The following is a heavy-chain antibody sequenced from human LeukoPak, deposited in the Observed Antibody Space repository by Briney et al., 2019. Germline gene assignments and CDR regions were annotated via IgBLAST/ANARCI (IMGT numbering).Heavy chain of an antibody. V-gene: IGHV1-18*01. Sequence: GASVKVSCKASGYTFTSYGISWVRQAPGQGLEWMGRISAYNGNTNYAQKLQGRVTMTTDTSTSTAYMELRSLRSDDTAVYYCARDRPYVWGSYRRNYYYYYGMDVWGQGTTVTVSS. CDR2: ISAYNGNT. CDR1: GYTFTSYG. CDR3: ARDRPYVWGSYRRNYYYYYGMDV. J-gene: IGHJ6*02. D-gene: IGHD3-16*02.